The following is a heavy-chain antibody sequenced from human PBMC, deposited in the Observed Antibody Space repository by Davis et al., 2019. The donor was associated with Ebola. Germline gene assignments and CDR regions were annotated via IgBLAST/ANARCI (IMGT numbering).Heavy chain of an antibody. D-gene: IGHD2-15*01. CDR2: IRSKANSYAT. CDR3: TRLPYCSGGSCYPA. CDR1: GFTFSGSA. J-gene: IGHJ4*02. V-gene: IGHV3-73*01. Sequence: GESQKISCAASGFTFSGSAMHWVRQASGKGLEWVGRIRSKANSYATAYAASVKGRFTISRDDSKNTAYLQMNSLKTEDTAVYYCTRLPYCSGGSCYPAWGQGTLVTVSS.